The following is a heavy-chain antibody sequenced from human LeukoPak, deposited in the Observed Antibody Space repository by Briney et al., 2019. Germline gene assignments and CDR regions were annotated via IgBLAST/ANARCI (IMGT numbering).Heavy chain of an antibody. CDR3: ARVNRAMTAVYYYYMDV. CDR2: ISSGSTTI. V-gene: IGHV3-48*01. J-gene: IGHJ6*03. D-gene: IGHD5-18*01. Sequence: GGSLRLSCAASEFSFNSYGINWVRQAPGKGLEWVSYISSGSTTIYYADSVKGRFTISRDNAQKSVYLQMNSLRAEDTAVYYCARVNRAMTAVYYYYMDVWGKGTTVTASS. CDR1: EFSFNSYG.